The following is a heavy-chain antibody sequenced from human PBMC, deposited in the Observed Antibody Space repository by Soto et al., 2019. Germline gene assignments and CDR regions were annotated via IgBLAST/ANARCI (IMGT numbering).Heavy chain of an antibody. CDR1: GYTFTSYD. J-gene: IGHJ5*02. CDR2: MNPNSGNT. V-gene: IGHV1-8*01. Sequence: ASVKVSCKASGYTFTSYDINWVRQATGQGLEWMGWMNPNSGNTGYAQKFQGRVTMTRNTSISTAYMELSSLRSEDTAVYYCARGLLKDRVPAAIRGVWFDPWGQGTLVTVSS. D-gene: IGHD2-2*01. CDR3: ARGLLKDRVPAAIRGVWFDP.